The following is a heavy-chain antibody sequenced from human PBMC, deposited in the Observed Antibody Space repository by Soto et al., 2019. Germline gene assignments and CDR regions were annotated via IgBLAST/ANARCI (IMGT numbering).Heavy chain of an antibody. D-gene: IGHD5-18*01. CDR3: ANLPGYCYGIYYYYYGMDV. J-gene: IGHJ6*04. CDR1: GFTFSSYA. CDR2: ISGSGGST. V-gene: IGHV3-23*01. Sequence: GGSLRLSCAASGFTFSSYAMSWVRQAPGKGLEWVSAISGSGGSTYYADSVKGRFTISRDNSKNTLYLQMNSLRAEDTAVYYCANLPGYCYGIYYYYYGMDVWGKGTTVTVSS.